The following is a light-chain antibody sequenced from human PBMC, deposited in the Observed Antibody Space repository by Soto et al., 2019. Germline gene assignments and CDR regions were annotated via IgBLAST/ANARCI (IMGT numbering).Light chain of an antibody. CDR1: TSDVGAYNY. CDR3: SSYTSSSTLV. J-gene: IGLJ3*02. CDR2: DVT. V-gene: IGLV2-14*03. Sequence: QSALTQPASVSGSLGQSITISCTETTSDVGAYNYVSWYQQHPGKAPQLVIYDVTNRPSGVSNRFSGSKSGNTASLTISGLQAEDEADYYCSSYTSSSTLVFGGGTQLTVL.